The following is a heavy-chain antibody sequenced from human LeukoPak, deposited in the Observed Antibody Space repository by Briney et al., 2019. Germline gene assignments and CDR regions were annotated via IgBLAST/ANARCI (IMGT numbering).Heavy chain of an antibody. CDR3: ARDGRSVGSSSRLFDY. Sequence: PGGSLRLSCAASGFTFSSYWMSWVRQAPGKGLEWVANIKQDGSEKYYVDSVKGRFIISRDNAKNSLYLQMNSLRAEDTAVYYCARDGRSVGSSSRLFDYWGQGTLVTVSS. CDR1: GFTFSSYW. V-gene: IGHV3-7*01. J-gene: IGHJ4*02. D-gene: IGHD6-6*01. CDR2: IKQDGSEK.